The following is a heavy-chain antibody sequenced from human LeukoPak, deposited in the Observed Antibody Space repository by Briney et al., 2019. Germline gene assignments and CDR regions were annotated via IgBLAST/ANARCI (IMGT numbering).Heavy chain of an antibody. V-gene: IGHV3-48*03. J-gene: IGHJ4*02. Sequence: GGSLRLSCAASGFTFSSYEMNWVRQAPGKGLEGVSYISSSGSTIYYADSVKGRFTISRDNAKNSLYLQMNSLRDEDTAVYYCARGLSYYDILTGYAFDYWGQGTLVTVSS. CDR2: ISSSGSTI. CDR1: GFTFSSYE. CDR3: ARGLSYYDILTGYAFDY. D-gene: IGHD3-9*01.